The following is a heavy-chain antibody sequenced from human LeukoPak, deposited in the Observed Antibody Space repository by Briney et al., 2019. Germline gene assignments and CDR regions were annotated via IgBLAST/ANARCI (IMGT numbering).Heavy chain of an antibody. J-gene: IGHJ4*02. Sequence: GGSLRLSCAASGFTFSNAWMSWVRQAPGKGLEWVGRIKSKTDGGTTDYAAPVKGRFTISRDDSKNTLYLQMNSLKTEDTAVYYCTTEVVYDSSGYYYWGQGTLVTVSS. CDR1: GFTFSNAW. CDR3: TTEVVYDSSGYYY. CDR2: IKSKTDGGTT. D-gene: IGHD3-22*01. V-gene: IGHV3-15*01.